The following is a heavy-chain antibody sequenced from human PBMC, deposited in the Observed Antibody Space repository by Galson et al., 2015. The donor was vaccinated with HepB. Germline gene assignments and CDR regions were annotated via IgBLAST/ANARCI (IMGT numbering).Heavy chain of an antibody. CDR2: IKSKTDGGTT. J-gene: IGHJ4*02. CDR1: GFTFTNAR. V-gene: IGHV3-15*01. Sequence: SLRLSCAASGFTFTNARMTWVRQAPGKGLEWVGRIKSKTDGGTTDYAAPVKGRFTISRDDSKNMLYLQMNSLRVEDTAVYFCTRGIIQGTIYSYWGQGILVTVSS. D-gene: IGHD1-7*01. CDR3: TRGIIQGTIYSY.